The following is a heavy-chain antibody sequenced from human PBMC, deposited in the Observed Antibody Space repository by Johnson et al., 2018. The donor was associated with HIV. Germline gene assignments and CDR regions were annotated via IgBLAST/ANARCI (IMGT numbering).Heavy chain of an antibody. CDR3: AKDKFMFLDNPVDAFDV. V-gene: IGHV3-74*01. CDR1: GFTFSSYW. J-gene: IGHJ3*01. CDR2: INSDGSST. D-gene: IGHD3/OR15-3a*01. Sequence: VQLVESGGGLVQPGGSLRLSCVVSGFTFSSYWMHWVRQAPGKGLVWVSHINSDGSSTNYADSVKGLSTISRDNSNNTLYLHMNSLRPDDTGVYYCAKDKFMFLDNPVDAFDVWGQGTMVTFSS.